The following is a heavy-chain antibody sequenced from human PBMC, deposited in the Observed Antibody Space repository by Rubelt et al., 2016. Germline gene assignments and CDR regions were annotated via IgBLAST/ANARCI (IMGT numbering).Heavy chain of an antibody. CDR2: VNHSGST. CDR3: ARGHLIVMPTTNWFDP. CDR1: GDSFHIYY. J-gene: IGHJ5*02. D-gene: IGHD3-16*01. Sequence: QVELRQWGVGLLKPSETLSLTCAVYGDSFHIYYWTWIRQSPGKGLEWIGEVNHSGSTTYNPSLRSRVTIFADASRNQFSLNLTSVTAAETAVYYGARGHLIVMPTTNWFDPWGQGTLVTVSA. V-gene: IGHV4-34*01.